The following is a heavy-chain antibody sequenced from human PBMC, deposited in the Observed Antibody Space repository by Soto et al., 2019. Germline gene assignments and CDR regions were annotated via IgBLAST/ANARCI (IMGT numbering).Heavy chain of an antibody. J-gene: IGHJ4*02. CDR1: GASISGSYYY. CDR2: VFYTGFT. CDR3: ATSQKGYNWNYFDH. Sequence: LSLTCAVSGASISGSYYYWAWLRQSPGRGPEWIGSVFYTGFTSYNPSLESRVSVSVDTSKSQFSLKLSAVTAADTAVYYCATSQKGYNWNYFDHWGQGALVTVSS. D-gene: IGHD1-20*01. V-gene: IGHV4-39*01.